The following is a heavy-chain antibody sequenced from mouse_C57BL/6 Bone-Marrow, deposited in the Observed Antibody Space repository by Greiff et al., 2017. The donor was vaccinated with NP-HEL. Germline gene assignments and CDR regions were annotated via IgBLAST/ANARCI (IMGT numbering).Heavy chain of an antibody. J-gene: IGHJ2*01. CDR3: ARWAYYNNDDDG. CDR2: IDPSDSYT. V-gene: IGHV1-50*01. D-gene: IGHD2-12*01. CDR1: GYTFTSYW. Sequence: QVQLQQPGAELVKPGASVKLSCKASGYTFTSYWMQWVKQRPGRGLEWIGEIDPSDSYTNYNQKFKGKATLTVDTSSSTAYMQLSSLTSEDSAVYYCARWAYYNNDDDGWGKGTTLTVSS.